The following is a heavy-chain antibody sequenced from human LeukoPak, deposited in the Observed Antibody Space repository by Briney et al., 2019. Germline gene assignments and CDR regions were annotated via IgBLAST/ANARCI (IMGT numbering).Heavy chain of an antibody. CDR1: GGSFSGYY. CDR3: ARAYCGGDCYSGSDY. J-gene: IGHJ4*02. D-gene: IGHD2-21*02. CDR2: INHTGST. V-gene: IGHV4-34*01. Sequence: SETLSLTCAVFGGSFSGYYWSWIRQPPGKGLEWIGEINHTGSTNYNPSLKSRVTISVDTSKNQFSLKLSSVTAADTAVYYCARAYCGGDCYSGSDYWGQGTLVTVSS.